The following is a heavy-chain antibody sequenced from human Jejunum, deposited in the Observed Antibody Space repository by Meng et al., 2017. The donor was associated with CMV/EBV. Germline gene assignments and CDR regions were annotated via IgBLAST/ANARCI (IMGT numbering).Heavy chain of an antibody. D-gene: IGHD3-9*01. V-gene: IGHV4-4*07. CDR1: SGSISNYY. Sequence: VEWEESGRGVVKAAETLSLICTVASGSISNYYWSWIRQPAGKGLEWIGRIYPSGGTTSTPSLKSRVTMSVDTSKNHVSLKLTSVTAADTAVYYCASDILTGSGYWGQGNLVTVSS. CDR2: IYPSGGT. CDR3: ASDILTGSGY. J-gene: IGHJ4*02.